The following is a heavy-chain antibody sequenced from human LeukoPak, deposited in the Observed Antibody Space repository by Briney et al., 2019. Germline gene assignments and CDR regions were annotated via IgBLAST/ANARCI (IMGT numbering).Heavy chain of an antibody. J-gene: IGHJ4*02. CDR1: GFTFSTYA. CDR2: ISGSDDGT. Sequence: PGGSLRLSCAASGFTFSTYAMSWVRQIPGKGLEWVSAISGSDDGTYYADSVKGRFTISRDNSKNTLYLQMNSLRAEDTAVYYCAKDPSRGYWGQGTLVTVSS. CDR3: AKDPSRGY. V-gene: IGHV3-23*01.